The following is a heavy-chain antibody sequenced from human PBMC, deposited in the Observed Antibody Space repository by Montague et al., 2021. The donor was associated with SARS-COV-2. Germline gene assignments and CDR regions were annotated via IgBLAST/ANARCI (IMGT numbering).Heavy chain of an antibody. J-gene: IGHJ6*02. Sequence: SLRLSCAASGFTFSSYGIHWVCQAPGKGLEWVADISYDGSNKHYADSVKGRFTISRDNSKNTLYLQMNSLRAEDTAVYYCAKDQGDCSSSRCVSGWTYYCYGMDVWGQGTTVTVSS. CDR2: ISYDGSNK. D-gene: IGHD2-2*01. CDR1: GFTFSSYG. CDR3: AKDQGDCSSSRCVSGWTYYCYGMDV. V-gene: IGHV3-30*18.